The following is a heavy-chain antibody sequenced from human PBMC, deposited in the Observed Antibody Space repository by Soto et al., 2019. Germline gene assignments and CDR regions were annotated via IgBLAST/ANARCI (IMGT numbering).Heavy chain of an antibody. J-gene: IGHJ6*02. Sequence: GGSLRLSCATSGFTFSSYWMSWVRQAPGKGLEWVANIKTDGSEKYYMDSVRGRFTTSRDNARNFFLLQMNSLTGADTAVYYCTRDGSPFALDVWGLGT. CDR1: GFTFSSYW. CDR2: IKTDGSEK. V-gene: IGHV3-7*03. CDR3: TRDGSPFALDV.